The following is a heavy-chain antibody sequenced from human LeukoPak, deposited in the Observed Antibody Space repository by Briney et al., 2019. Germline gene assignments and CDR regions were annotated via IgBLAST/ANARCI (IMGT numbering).Heavy chain of an antibody. D-gene: IGHD3-16*01. CDR1: GFTVSSNY. Sequence: GGSLRLSCAASGFTVSSNYMIWVRQAPGKGLEWVSVIYSSGSTYYADSVKGRFTISRDNSKNTLYLQMNSLRAEDTAVYYCARHDSPLMITFINYFDYWGQGTLVTVSS. CDR2: IYSSGST. V-gene: IGHV3-66*04. J-gene: IGHJ4*02. CDR3: ARHDSPLMITFINYFDY.